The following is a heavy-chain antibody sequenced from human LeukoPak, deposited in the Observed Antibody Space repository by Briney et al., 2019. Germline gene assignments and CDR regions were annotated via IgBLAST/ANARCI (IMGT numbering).Heavy chain of an antibody. CDR1: GFTLGSYS. V-gene: IGHV3-21*01. CDR2: ISSSSSYI. D-gene: IGHD4-17*01. J-gene: IGHJ4*02. CDR3: ARDGGGYGHYDGGYYFDY. Sequence: GGSLRLSCAASGFTLGSYSMNWVRQARGKGLEWVSSISSSSSYIYYADSVKGRFTISRDNAKNSLYLQMNSLRAEDTAVYYCARDGGGYGHYDGGYYFDYWGQGTLVTVSS.